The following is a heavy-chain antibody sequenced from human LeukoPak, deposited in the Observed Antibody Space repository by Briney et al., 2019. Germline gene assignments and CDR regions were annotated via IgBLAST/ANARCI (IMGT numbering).Heavy chain of an antibody. CDR1: GGSISSYY. CDR3: ARSRKGAIAVAGTSTPYYYYYMDV. CDR2: IYYSGST. V-gene: IGHV4-59*01. Sequence: PSETLSLTCTAPGGSISSYYWSWIRQPPGKGLEWIGYIYYSGSTNYNPSLKSRVTISVDTSKNQFSLKLSSVTAADTAVYYCARSRKGAIAVAGTSTPYYYYYMDVWGKGTTVTVSS. J-gene: IGHJ6*03. D-gene: IGHD6-19*01.